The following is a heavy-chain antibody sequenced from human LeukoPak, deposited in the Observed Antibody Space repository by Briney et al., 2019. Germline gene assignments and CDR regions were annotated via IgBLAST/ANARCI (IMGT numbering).Heavy chain of an antibody. Sequence: GASVKVSCKASGYTFTSYYMHWVRQAPGQGLEWMGIITPSGGSTSYAQKFQGRVTMTRDTSTSTVYMELSSLRSEDTAVYYCARDNDGDYEGVKNGLWFDPWGQGTLVTVSS. V-gene: IGHV1-46*01. D-gene: IGHD4-17*01. CDR1: GYTFTSYY. CDR2: ITPSGGST. CDR3: ARDNDGDYEGVKNGLWFDP. J-gene: IGHJ5*02.